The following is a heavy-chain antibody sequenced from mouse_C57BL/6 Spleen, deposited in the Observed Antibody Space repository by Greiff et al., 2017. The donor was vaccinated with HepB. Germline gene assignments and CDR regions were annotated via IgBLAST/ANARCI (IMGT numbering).Heavy chain of an antibody. D-gene: IGHD1-1*01. V-gene: IGHV1-69*01. Sequence: QVQLQQPGAELVMHGASVKLSCKASGYTFTSYWMHWVKQRPGQGLEWIGEIDPSDSYTNYNQKFKGKSTLTVDKSSSTAYMQLSSLTSEDSAVYYCARRNYGSGFDYWGQGTTLTVSS. CDR3: ARRNYGSGFDY. CDR1: GYTFTSYW. CDR2: IDPSDSYT. J-gene: IGHJ2*01.